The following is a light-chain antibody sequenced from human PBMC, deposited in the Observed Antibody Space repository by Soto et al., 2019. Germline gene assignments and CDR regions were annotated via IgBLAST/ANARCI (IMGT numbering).Light chain of an antibody. V-gene: IGLV1-44*01. CDR1: SSNIGSST. CDR2: ADD. Sequence: QPVLTQPPSASGTPGQRVTISCSGSSSNIGSSTVNWYQQLPGTAPKLLIYADDQRPPGVPDRFSGSKSGTSASLAISGLQSEDEADYYCATWDASLNEWVFGGGTKLTVL. J-gene: IGLJ3*02. CDR3: ATWDASLNEWV.